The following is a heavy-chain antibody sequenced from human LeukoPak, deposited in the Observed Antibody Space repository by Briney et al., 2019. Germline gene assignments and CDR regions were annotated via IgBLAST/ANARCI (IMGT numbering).Heavy chain of an antibody. V-gene: IGHV4-39*07. J-gene: IGHJ6*03. CDR3: ARGLRGYSYGYVPWELAHYMDV. Sequence: NPSETLSLTCTVSGGSISSSSYHWGRIRQPPGKGLEWFGSCYYSGSTYYNPALKSPLTISVDTAKNQFSLKLSAGTAHGTAVYYCARGLRGYSYGYVPWELAHYMDVWGKGTTVTISS. CDR2: CYYSGST. CDR1: GGSISSSSYH. D-gene: IGHD5-18*01.